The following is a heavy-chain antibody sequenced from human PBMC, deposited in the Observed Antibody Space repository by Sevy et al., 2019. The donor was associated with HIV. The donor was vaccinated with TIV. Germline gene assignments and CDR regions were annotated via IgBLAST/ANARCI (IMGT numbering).Heavy chain of an antibody. CDR3: ARDFLAVTSIPSDAFDI. CDR1: GYSFTGYY. D-gene: IGHD2-21*02. Sequence: ASVKVSCKASGYSFTGYYMNWVRQAPGQGFEWMGWINPNTSDTTYSEKFEGRVTMTRDSSLSTAYLELRGLRSDDTAVYYCARDFLAVTSIPSDAFDIWGQGTLVTVSS. V-gene: IGHV1-2*02. J-gene: IGHJ3*02. CDR2: INPNTSDT.